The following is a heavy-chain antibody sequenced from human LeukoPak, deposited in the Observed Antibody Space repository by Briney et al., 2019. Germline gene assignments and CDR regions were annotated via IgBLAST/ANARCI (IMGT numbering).Heavy chain of an antibody. V-gene: IGHV3-33*06. J-gene: IGHJ4*02. CDR2: IWYDGSNK. CDR1: GFTFSSYG. D-gene: IGHD4-17*01. CDR3: AKDGTTVTTWYYDY. Sequence: PGGSLRLSCAASGFTFSSYGMHWVRQAPGKGLEWVAVIWYDGSNKYYADSVKGRFTISRDNSKNTLYLQMNSLRAEDTAVYYCAKDGTTVTTWYYDYWGQGTLVTVSS.